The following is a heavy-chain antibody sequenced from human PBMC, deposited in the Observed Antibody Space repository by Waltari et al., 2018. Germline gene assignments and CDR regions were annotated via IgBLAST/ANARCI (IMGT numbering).Heavy chain of an antibody. Sequence: QVQLVQSGAEMKKPGSSVKVSCRASGGALSNFPISWVRQAPGQGLEWMGGVIPLFGVTNYAQKFQGRVTITADKSTSTAFVELRGLRFEDTAVYYCARDLMTTSYHSSGGFDYWGQGTLVTVSS. CDR2: VIPLFGVT. CDR3: ARDLMTTSYHSSGGFDY. CDR1: GGALSNFP. V-gene: IGHV1-69*14. D-gene: IGHD3-22*01. J-gene: IGHJ4*02.